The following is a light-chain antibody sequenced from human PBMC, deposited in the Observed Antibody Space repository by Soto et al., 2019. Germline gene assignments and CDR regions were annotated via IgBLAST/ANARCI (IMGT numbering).Light chain of an antibody. CDR3: ATWDDNLNAYV. V-gene: IGLV1-44*01. CDR1: GSNIGSNS. J-gene: IGLJ1*01. Sequence: QSALTQPPSASGTPGQRVTLSCSGSGSNIGSNSVNWYQQLPGRAPKLLIYTNNQRRSGVPDRFSGSKSGTSASLVIGGLQSEDEAHYYCATWDDNLNAYVFGTGTKVTVL. CDR2: TNN.